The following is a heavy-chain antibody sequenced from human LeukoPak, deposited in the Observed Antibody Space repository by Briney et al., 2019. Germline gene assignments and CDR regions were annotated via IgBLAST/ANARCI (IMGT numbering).Heavy chain of an antibody. V-gene: IGHV3-48*03. CDR1: GFTFSGYE. D-gene: IGHD2-15*01. J-gene: IGHJ4*02. Sequence: GGSLRLSCAASGFTFSGYEMNWVRQAPGKGLEWVSYITSSGRTRYYADSVKGRFTLSRDNAKNSLYLQMNSLRAEDTAIYYCARESPHCSGVSCFFDYWGQGTLVTVYS. CDR3: ARESPHCSGVSCFFDY. CDR2: ITSSGRTR.